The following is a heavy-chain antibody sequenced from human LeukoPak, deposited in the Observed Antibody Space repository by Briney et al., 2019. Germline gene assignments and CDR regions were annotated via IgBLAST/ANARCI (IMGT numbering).Heavy chain of an antibody. D-gene: IGHD5-18*01. J-gene: IGHJ4*02. V-gene: IGHV3-23*01. CDR2: ISNSGEST. CDR1: GFILSNYA. Sequence: GGSLRLSCAASGFILSNYAMSWVRQAPGKGLEWVSTISNSGESTYYADSVKARFTISRDNSKSTLYVQMNSLRAEDTAVYYCAKDLRPYNSGADDYWGQGTLVTVSS. CDR3: AKDLRPYNSGADDY.